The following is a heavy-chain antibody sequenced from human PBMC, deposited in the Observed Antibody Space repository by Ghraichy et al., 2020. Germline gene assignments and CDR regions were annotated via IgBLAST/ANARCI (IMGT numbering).Heavy chain of an antibody. V-gene: IGHV3-66*01. CDR2: INNGVST. J-gene: IGHJ3*01. Sequence: GGSLRLSCAASGFTVSSNYLSWVRQAPGKGLEWVALINNGVSTFYADSVKGRFTISRDNSKNTLYLQMNSLRAEDTAVYYCARPPIVGARGAWGQGTMGTVSS. CDR3: ARPPIVGARGA. CDR1: GFTVSSNY. D-gene: IGHD1-26*01.